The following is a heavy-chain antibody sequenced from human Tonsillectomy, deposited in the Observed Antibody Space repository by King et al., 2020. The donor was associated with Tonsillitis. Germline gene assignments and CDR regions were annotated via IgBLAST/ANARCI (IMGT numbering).Heavy chain of an antibody. CDR2: ISSSSSYI. Sequence: EVQLVESGGGLVKPGGSLRLSCAASGFTFSNYSMNWVRQAPGKGLEWVSSISSSSSYIYYADSVKGRFTISRDNAKNSLYLQMNSLRAEDTAVYYCVRDQTYYDILTGYYTFDYWGQGTLVTVSS. J-gene: IGHJ4*02. D-gene: IGHD3-9*01. V-gene: IGHV3-21*01. CDR1: GFTFSNYS. CDR3: VRDQTYYDILTGYYTFDY.